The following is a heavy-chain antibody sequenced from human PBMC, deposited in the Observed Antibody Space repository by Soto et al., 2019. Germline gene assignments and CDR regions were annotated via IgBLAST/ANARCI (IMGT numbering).Heavy chain of an antibody. Sequence: VSLTCSVSGGSMSSSSYYWGWIRQPPGKGLEWIGSIYYSGSTYYNPSLKSRVTISVDTSKNQFSLKLSSVTAADTAVYYCARQHYTSGFDWGQRTLVTVSS. CDR3: ARQHYTSGFD. J-gene: IGHJ4*02. CDR1: GGSMSSSSYY. V-gene: IGHV4-39*01. CDR2: IYYSGST. D-gene: IGHD6-19*01.